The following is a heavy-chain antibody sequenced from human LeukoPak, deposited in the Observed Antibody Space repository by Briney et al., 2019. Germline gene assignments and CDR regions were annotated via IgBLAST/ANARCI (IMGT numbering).Heavy chain of an antibody. CDR1: GFTFTTYA. J-gene: IGHJ4*02. V-gene: IGHV3-23*01. CDR3: AKRGGESSGWGPFEY. D-gene: IGHD6-19*01. CDR2: IGNSGGDT. Sequence: GGSLRLSCAASGFTFTTYAMCWVRQAPGKGLEWVSCIGNSGGDTVYADSVRGRFTVSRDTSRNTLFLEMNSLRAEDTAIYYCAKRGGESSGWGPFEYWGQGTLVTVSS.